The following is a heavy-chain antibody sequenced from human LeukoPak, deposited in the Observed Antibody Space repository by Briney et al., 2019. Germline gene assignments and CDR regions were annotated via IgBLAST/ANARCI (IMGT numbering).Heavy chain of an antibody. Sequence: SVKVSCKASGGTFSSYAISWLRQAPGQGLEWMGRIIPILGIANYAQKFQGRVTITADKSTSTAYMELSSLRSEDTAVYYCARGFYGSGSYYSDYWGQGTLVTVSS. CDR2: IIPILGIA. D-gene: IGHD3-10*01. V-gene: IGHV1-69*04. J-gene: IGHJ4*02. CDR3: ARGFYGSGSYYSDY. CDR1: GGTFSSYA.